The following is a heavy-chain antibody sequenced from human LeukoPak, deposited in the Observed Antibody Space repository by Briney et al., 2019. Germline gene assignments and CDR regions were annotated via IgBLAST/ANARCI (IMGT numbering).Heavy chain of an antibody. CDR1: GFIFRNYA. J-gene: IGHJ6*04. V-gene: IGHV3-30*04. CDR2: IFYDGTIQ. Sequence: GGSLRLSCVTSGFIFRNYAMHWVRQTPGKGLEWVAVIFYDGTIQYYADSVKGRFTISRDNSKNTVYLQMNSLRAEDTAVYYCAELGITMIGGVWGKGTTVTISS. D-gene: IGHD3-10*02. CDR3: AELGITMIGGV.